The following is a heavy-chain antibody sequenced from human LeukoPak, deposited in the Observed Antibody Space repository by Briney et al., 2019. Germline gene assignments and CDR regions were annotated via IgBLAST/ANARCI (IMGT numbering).Heavy chain of an antibody. CDR1: GFTFSSYA. CDR2: ISYDGSNK. V-gene: IGHV3-30*04. D-gene: IGHD2-15*01. CDR3: AREPMYAALDY. Sequence: GRSLRLPCAASGFTFSSYAMHWVRQAPGKGLEWVAVISYDGSNKYYADSVKGRFTISRDNSKNTLYLQMNSLRAEDTAVYYCAREPMYAALDYWGQGTLVTVSS. J-gene: IGHJ4*02.